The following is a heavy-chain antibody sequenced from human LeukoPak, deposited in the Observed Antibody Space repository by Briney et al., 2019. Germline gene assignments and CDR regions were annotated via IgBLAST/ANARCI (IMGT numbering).Heavy chain of an antibody. Sequence: PGGSLRLSCAASGFTFSNAWMSWVRQAPGKGLEWVGRIKSKTDGGTTDYAAPVKGRFTISRDDSKNTLYLQMNSLKTEDTAVYYCTTEYYYDSSGRDLYFDYWGQGTLVSVSS. J-gene: IGHJ4*02. CDR3: TTEYYYDSSGRDLYFDY. D-gene: IGHD3-22*01. V-gene: IGHV3-15*01. CDR1: GFTFSNAW. CDR2: IKSKTDGGTT.